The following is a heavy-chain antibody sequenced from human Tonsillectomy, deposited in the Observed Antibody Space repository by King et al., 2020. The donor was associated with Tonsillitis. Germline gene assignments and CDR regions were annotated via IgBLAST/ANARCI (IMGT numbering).Heavy chain of an antibody. CDR1: GFTFTSSA. CDR2: IVVGSGNA. D-gene: IGHD6-13*01. Sequence: QLVQSGPEVKKPGTSVKVSCKASGFTFTSSAVYWIRQARGQRLEWIGWIVVGSGNANCAQKFQERVTITRDMSTSTAYMELSSLRSEDTAVYYCAAGDSSTWPTALDYWGQGTLVTVSS. CDR3: AAGDSSTWPTALDY. V-gene: IGHV1-58*01. J-gene: IGHJ4*02.